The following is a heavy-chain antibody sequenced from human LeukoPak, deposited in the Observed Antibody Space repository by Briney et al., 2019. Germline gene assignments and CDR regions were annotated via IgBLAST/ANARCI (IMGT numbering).Heavy chain of an antibody. CDR3: ARGSKAARNDAFDI. CDR2: IYYSGST. J-gene: IGHJ3*02. D-gene: IGHD6-6*01. V-gene: IGHV4-59*01. CDR1: GGSISSYY. Sequence: SETLSLTCTVSGGSISSYYWSWIRQPPGKGLEWIGYIYYSGSTNYNPSLKSRVTISVDTSENQFSLKLSSVTAADTAVYCCARGSKAARNDAFDIWGQGTMVTVSS.